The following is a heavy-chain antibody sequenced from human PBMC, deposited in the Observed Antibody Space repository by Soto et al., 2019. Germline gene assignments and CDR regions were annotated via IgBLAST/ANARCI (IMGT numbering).Heavy chain of an antibody. D-gene: IGHD3-22*01. Sequence: GGSLRLSCAASGFTFSSYAMSWVRQAPGKGLEWVSAISGSGGSTYYADSVKGRFTISRDNSKNTLYLQMNSLRAEDTAVYYCAKSHHKTRSITMIVVVISPHGMDVWGQGTTVTVSS. J-gene: IGHJ6*02. CDR3: AKSHHKTRSITMIVVVISPHGMDV. V-gene: IGHV3-23*01. CDR2: ISGSGGST. CDR1: GFTFSSYA.